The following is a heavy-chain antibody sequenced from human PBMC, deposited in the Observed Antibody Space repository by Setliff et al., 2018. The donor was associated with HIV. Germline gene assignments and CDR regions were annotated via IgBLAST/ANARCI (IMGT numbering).Heavy chain of an antibody. CDR2: IYYSGNT. Sequence: SETLSLTCTVSGGSLSSSNYYCGWIRQPPGKGLEWIGSIYYSGNTYYNPSLKSRVTISGDTSKNQFSLKLSSVTAADTAVYYCAREGGSSGYCGYFDYWGQGTLVTVSS. V-gene: IGHV4-39*02. J-gene: IGHJ4*02. CDR1: GGSLSSSNYY. D-gene: IGHD3-22*01. CDR3: AREGGSSGYCGYFDY.